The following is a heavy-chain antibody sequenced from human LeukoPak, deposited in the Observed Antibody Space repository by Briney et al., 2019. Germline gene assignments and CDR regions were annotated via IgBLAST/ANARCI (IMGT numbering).Heavy chain of an antibody. CDR2: INWNSDRT. J-gene: IGHJ4*02. CDR3: ARRDYYGSGSPDF. Sequence: GGSLRLSCAASGFTFHDYDMSWVRQSPGKGLEWVSGINWNSDRTGYADSVKGRFTISRGNAKKSLYLQMNSLRAEDTALYYCARRDYYGSGSPDFWGQGTLVTVSS. V-gene: IGHV3-20*04. CDR1: GFTFHDYD. D-gene: IGHD3-10*01.